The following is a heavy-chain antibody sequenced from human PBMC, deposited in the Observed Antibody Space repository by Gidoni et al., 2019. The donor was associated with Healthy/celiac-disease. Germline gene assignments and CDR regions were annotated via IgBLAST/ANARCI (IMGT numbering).Heavy chain of an antibody. V-gene: IGHV4-34*01. CDR3: ARVRLRLGGIFDY. CDR2: INHSGST. CDR1: GGSFSGYY. J-gene: IGHJ4*02. D-gene: IGHD3-16*01. Sequence: QVQLQQWGAGLLKPSETLSLTCAVYGGSFSGYYWSWIRPPPGKGLEWIGEINHSGSTNYNPSLKSRVTISVDTSKNQFSLKLSSVTAADTAVYYCARVRLRLGGIFDYWGQGTLVTVSS.